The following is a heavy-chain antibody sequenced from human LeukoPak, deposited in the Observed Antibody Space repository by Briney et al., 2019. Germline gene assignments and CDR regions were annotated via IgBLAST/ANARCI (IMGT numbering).Heavy chain of an antibody. V-gene: IGHV1-2*02. Sequence: ASVKVSCKASGYTFTDYYLHWVRQAPGQGLEWMGWINPNSGGTNYAQKFQGRVTMTRDTSISTAYMELSRLRSDDTAVYYCARDAGYQGDNWFDPWGQGTLVTVSS. J-gene: IGHJ5*02. D-gene: IGHD2-2*01. CDR1: GYTFTDYY. CDR3: ARDAGYQGDNWFDP. CDR2: INPNSGGT.